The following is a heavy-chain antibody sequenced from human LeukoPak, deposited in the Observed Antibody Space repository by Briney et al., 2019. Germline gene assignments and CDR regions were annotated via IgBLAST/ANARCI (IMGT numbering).Heavy chain of an antibody. V-gene: IGHV1-69*13. CDR1: GGTFSSYA. J-gene: IGHJ5*02. CDR2: IISFFGAA. CDR3: TRDPSVDYDLLSHWFDP. D-gene: IGHD3-9*01. Sequence: AASVKVSCKASGGTFSSYAISWVRQAPGQGLEWMGGIISFFGAAHYIQKFQGRLTITADESTSTAYMELSSLTSEDTAVYYCTRDPSVDYDLLSHWFDPWGQGTLVTVSS.